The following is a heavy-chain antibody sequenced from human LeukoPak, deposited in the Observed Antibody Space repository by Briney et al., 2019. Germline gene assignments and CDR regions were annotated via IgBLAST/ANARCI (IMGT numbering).Heavy chain of an antibody. CDR2: INSKSVRGTI. V-gene: IGHV3-15*01. CDR3: TTYYGCSGDY. J-gene: IGHJ4*02. Sequence: GGSLRFSGAASGFDFKNAWLSWVGQAPGKGLEGFGRINSKSVRGTIHYAAPVKGRFSILRDDSKNTLYLQMNSLKTEDTAIYYCTTYYGCSGDYWGQGTLVTVSS. CDR1: GFDFKNAW. D-gene: IGHD3-16*01.